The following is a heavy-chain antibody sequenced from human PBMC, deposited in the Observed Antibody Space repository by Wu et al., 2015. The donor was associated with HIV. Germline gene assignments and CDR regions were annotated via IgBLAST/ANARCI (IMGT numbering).Heavy chain of an antibody. D-gene: IGHD4-23*01. CDR3: ARGGVYGVNVGDYSYYYYIDV. CDR2: ISAYSGNT. V-gene: IGHV1-18*01. J-gene: IGHJ6*03. Sequence: LEWMGWISAYSGNTKYAQKLQGRVTMTTDTSTSSAYMELRSLRSDDTAVYYCARGGVYGVNVGDYSYYYYIDVWGKGTTVTVSS.